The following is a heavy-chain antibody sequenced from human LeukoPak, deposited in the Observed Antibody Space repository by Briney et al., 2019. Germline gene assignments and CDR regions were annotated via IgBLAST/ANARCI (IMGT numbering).Heavy chain of an antibody. J-gene: IGHJ3*02. CDR2: IYHSGST. Sequence: PSETLSLTCAVSGGSISSGGYSWSWIRQPPGKGLEWIGYIYHSGSTYYNPSLKSRVTVSVDRSKNQFSLKLSSVTAADTAVYYCARRLDLNAFDIWGQGTMVTVSS. CDR3: ARRLDLNAFDI. CDR1: GGSISSGGYS. V-gene: IGHV4-30-2*01.